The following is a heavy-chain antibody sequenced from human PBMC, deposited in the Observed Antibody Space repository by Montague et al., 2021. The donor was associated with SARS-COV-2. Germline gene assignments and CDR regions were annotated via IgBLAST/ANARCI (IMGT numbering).Heavy chain of an antibody. Sequence: SETLSLTCTVSGGSISSSSYYWGWLRQPPGKGLEWIGSIYYSGSTYYNPSLKSRVTISVDTSKNQFSLKLSSVTAADTAVYYCARHLVYCSSTSCYEGRFGPGGQGTLVTVSA. D-gene: IGHD2-2*01. J-gene: IGHJ5*02. CDR1: GGSISSSSYY. CDR3: ARHLVYCSSTSCYEGRFGP. CDR2: IYYSGST. V-gene: IGHV4-39*01.